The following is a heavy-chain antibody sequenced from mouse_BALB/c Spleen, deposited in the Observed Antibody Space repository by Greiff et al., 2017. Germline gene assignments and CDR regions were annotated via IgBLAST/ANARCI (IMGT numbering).Heavy chain of an antibody. CDR3: ARSYGSSYDFDY. Sequence: VQLQQSGAELVRPGVSVKISCKGSGYTFTDYAMHWVKQSHAKSLEWIGVISTYYGDASYNQKFKGKATMTVDKSSSTAYMELARLTSEDSAIYYCARSYGSSYDFDYWGQGTTLTVSS. J-gene: IGHJ2*01. D-gene: IGHD1-1*01. CDR2: ISTYYGDA. V-gene: IGHV1S137*01. CDR1: GYTFTDYA.